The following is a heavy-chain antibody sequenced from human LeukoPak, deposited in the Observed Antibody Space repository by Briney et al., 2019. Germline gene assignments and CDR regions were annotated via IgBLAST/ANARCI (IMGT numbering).Heavy chain of an antibody. Sequence: SETLSLTCTVSSGSISTSNYYWGWVRQPPGKALEWIGNIFYSGSTYYSPSLKSRVTISLDTSRNQFSLKLSSVTAADTAVYYCARLYAPLFLTGYLGEDHFDYWGQGTLVTVSS. J-gene: IGHJ4*02. D-gene: IGHD3-9*01. CDR3: ARLYAPLFLTGYLGEDHFDY. V-gene: IGHV4-39*07. CDR1: SGSISTSNYY. CDR2: IFYSGST.